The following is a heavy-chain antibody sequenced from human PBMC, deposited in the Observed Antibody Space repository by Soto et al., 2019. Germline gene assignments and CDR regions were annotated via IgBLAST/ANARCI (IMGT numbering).Heavy chain of an antibody. CDR2: ISYDGNNK. V-gene: IGHV3-30*03. CDR3: ARAYYYDSSGP. Sequence: PGGSLRLSCAASGFTLSNYAMHWVRQAPGKGLEWVALISYDGNNKYYVDSAKGRFTISRDNAKNSLYLQMNSLRAEDTAVYYCARAYYYDSSGPWGQGTLVTVSS. J-gene: IGHJ1*01. CDR1: GFTLSNYA. D-gene: IGHD3-22*01.